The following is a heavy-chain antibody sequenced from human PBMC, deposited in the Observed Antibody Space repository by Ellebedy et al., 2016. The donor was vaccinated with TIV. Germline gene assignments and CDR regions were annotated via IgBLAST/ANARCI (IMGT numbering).Heavy chain of an antibody. CDR3: ARDRAGIEVAAYFDY. Sequence: PGGSLRLSCEASGFTFSSFGMHWVRQAPGKGLEWVAVIWYDGSTQYSADSVKGRFTISRDNSRKTLFLQMNGLRAEDTSVYYCARDRAGIEVAAYFDYWGQGTLVTVSS. D-gene: IGHD6-19*01. CDR2: IWYDGSTQ. J-gene: IGHJ4*02. CDR1: GFTFSSFG. V-gene: IGHV3-33*01.